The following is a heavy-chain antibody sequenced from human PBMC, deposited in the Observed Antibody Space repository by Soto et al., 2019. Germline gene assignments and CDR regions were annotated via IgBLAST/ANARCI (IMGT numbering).Heavy chain of an antibody. CDR1: GFTFDHYA. D-gene: IGHD3-10*01. CDR3: SKGFRYFGLGRYPIVDY. V-gene: IGHV3-9*01. CDR2: ISWNSGSI. J-gene: IGHJ4*02. Sequence: EVQLVESGGGLVQPGRSLRLSCAASGFTFDHYAMHWVRQVPGKGLEWVSGISWNSGSIGYADSVKGRFTISRDNAKNSLYLQIKSLGAEDTALDLWSKGFRYFGLGRYPIVDYWGQGTLVTVSS.